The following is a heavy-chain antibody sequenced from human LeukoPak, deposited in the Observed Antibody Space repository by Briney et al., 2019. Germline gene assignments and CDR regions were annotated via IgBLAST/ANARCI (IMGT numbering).Heavy chain of an antibody. CDR3: AKDMQTVAGLSNYYYYAMAV. Sequence: QPXXSLRLSCAASGFTFYDYAMHWVRQVPGKGPQWVSFISADGGGTYYADSVKGRFTISRDNRKNSLFLQMNSLRSEDSALYYCAKDMQTVAGLSNYYYYAMAVWGQGTTVT. J-gene: IGHJ6*02. V-gene: IGHV3-43*02. D-gene: IGHD6-13*01. CDR1: GFTFYDYA. CDR2: ISADGGGT.